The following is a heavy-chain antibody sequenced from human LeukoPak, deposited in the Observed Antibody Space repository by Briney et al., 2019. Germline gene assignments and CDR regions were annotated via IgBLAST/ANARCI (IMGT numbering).Heavy chain of an antibody. CDR3: ARIIATRPHYYYYMDV. Sequence: GGSLRLSCAASGFTFSSYWMSWVRQAPGKGLEWVANIKQDGSEKYYVDSVKGRFTISRDNAKNSLYLQMNSLRDEDTAVYFCARIIATRPHYYYYMDVWGKGTTVTVSS. CDR2: IKQDGSEK. V-gene: IGHV3-7*01. J-gene: IGHJ6*03. D-gene: IGHD6-6*01. CDR1: GFTFSSYW.